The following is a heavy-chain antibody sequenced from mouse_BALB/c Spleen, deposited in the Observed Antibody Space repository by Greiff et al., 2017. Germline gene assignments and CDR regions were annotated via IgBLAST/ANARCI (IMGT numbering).Heavy chain of an antibody. CDR2: ISDGGSYT. J-gene: IGHJ4*01. D-gene: IGHD2-12*01. CDR3: ARDRRKGAMDY. CDR1: GFTFSDYY. V-gene: IGHV5-4*02. Sequence: EVMLVESGGGLVKPGGSLKLSCAASGFTFSDYYMYWVRQTPEKRLEWVATISDGGSYTYYPDSVKGRFTISRDNAKNNLYLQMSSLKSEDTAMYYCARDRRKGAMDYWGQGTSVTVSS.